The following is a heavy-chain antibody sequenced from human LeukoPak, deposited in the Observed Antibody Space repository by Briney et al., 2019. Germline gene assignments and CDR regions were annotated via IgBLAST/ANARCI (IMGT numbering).Heavy chain of an antibody. CDR1: GGSISYSSYY. D-gene: IGHD6-6*01. J-gene: IGHJ6*03. V-gene: IGHV4-39*07. CDR3: ARAKRGAARAIYYYYYYMDV. CDR2: IYSSGST. Sequence: SETLSLTCTVSGGSISYSSYYWGWIRQPPGKGLEWIGNIYSSGSTYYNPSLKSRVTLSVDTSKNQFSLKLSSVTAADTAVYYCARAKRGAARAIYYYYYYMDVWGKGTTVTVSS.